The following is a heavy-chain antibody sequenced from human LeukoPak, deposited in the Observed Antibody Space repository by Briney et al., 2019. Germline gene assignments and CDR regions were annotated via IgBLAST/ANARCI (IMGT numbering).Heavy chain of an antibody. V-gene: IGHV3-48*01. CDR2: ISSSGSTI. J-gene: IGHJ2*01. D-gene: IGHD1-26*01. Sequence: GGSLRLSCAASGFTFIGHSMNWVRQAPGKGLEWVSYISSSGSTIYSADSVKGRFTISRDNAKNSLYLQMNSLRAEDTAVYYCARDRRGWYFDLWGRGTLVTVSS. CDR1: GFTFIGHS. CDR3: ARDRRGWYFDL.